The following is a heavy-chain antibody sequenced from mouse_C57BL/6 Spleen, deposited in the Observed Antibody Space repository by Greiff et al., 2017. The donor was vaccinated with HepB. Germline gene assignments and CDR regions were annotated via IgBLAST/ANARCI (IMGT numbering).Heavy chain of an antibody. Sequence: EVQLQESGPGLVKPSQSLSLTCSVTGYSITSGYDWNWIRQVPGNKLEWMGYISYDGSNNYNPSLKNRISITRDTSKNQFFLKLNSVTTEDTATYYCARGDGDYFDYCGHGTTLTVSS. V-gene: IGHV3-6*01. J-gene: IGHJ2*01. D-gene: IGHD2-3*01. CDR3: ARGDGDYFDY. CDR1: GYSITSGYD. CDR2: ISYDGSN.